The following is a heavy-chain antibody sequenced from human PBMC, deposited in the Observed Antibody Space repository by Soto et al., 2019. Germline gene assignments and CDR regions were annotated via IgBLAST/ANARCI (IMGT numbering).Heavy chain of an antibody. CDR3: ARHTGLGPIPFDY. Sequence: ASVKVPCKSSGYTFTRYDINWVRQATGQGLEWMGWMNPNSGNTGYAQKFQGRVTMTRNTSISTAYLHWSGLKASDTAVYYCARHTGLGPIPFDYWGQGTPVNVSS. CDR1: GYTFTRYD. J-gene: IGHJ4*02. CDR2: MNPNSGNT. V-gene: IGHV1-8*01.